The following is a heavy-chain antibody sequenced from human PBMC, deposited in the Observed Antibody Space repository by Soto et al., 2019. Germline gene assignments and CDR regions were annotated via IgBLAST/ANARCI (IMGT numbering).Heavy chain of an antibody. J-gene: IGHJ2*01. CDR1: AVSISSDKYY. V-gene: IGHV4-30-4*01. Sequence: SETLSLTCTFSAVSISSDKYYCSWIRQSPGKGLEWIGNIHYGGTTYYTPSLKTRLSISVDTSTNQFSLKLNSVTAADTAVYFCATEGKHMKVRCWSGLWG. D-gene: IGHD6-13*01. CDR2: IHYGGTT. CDR3: ATEGKHMKVRCWSGL.